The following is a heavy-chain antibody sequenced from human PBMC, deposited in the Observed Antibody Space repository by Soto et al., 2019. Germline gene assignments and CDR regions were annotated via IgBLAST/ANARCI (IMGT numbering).Heavy chain of an antibody. CDR1: GGSISTYY. D-gene: IGHD1-1*01. Sequence: SETLSLTCTVSGGSISTYYWSWIRQPPGKGLEWVGFIYYTGSTNYNPSLKSRVTISVDTSKNQFSLKLSSVTAADTAVYYCARDYNNYNYYYGMDVWGQGTTVTVSS. J-gene: IGHJ6*02. CDR3: ARDYNNYNYYYGMDV. CDR2: IYYTGST. V-gene: IGHV4-59*12.